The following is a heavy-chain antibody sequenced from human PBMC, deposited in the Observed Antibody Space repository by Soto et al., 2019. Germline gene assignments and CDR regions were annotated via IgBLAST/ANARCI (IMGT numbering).Heavy chain of an antibody. CDR2: IYYSGST. J-gene: IGHJ4*02. CDR3: ASWGGSYTFDY. Sequence: PSETLSLTCTVSGGSISSYYWSWIRQPPGKGLEWIGYIYYSGSTNYNPSLKSRVTISVDTSKNQFSLKLSSVTAADTAVYYCASWGGSYTFDYWGQGTLVTVSS. CDR1: GGSISSYY. V-gene: IGHV4-59*08. D-gene: IGHD1-26*01.